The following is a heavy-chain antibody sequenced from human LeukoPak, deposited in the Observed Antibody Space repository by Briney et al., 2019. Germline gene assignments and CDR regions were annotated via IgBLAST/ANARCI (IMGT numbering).Heavy chain of an antibody. CDR2: INPNSGGT. D-gene: IGHD2-21*02. V-gene: IGHV1-2*06. CDR1: GYTFTGYY. J-gene: IGHJ2*01. Sequence: ASVKVSCKASGYTFTGYYMHWVRQAPGQGLEWMGRINPNSGGTNYAQKFQGRVTMTRDTSISTAYMELSRLRSDDTAVYYCARENEHIVVVTATHYWYFDLWGRGTLVTVSS. CDR3: ARENEHIVVVTATHYWYFDL.